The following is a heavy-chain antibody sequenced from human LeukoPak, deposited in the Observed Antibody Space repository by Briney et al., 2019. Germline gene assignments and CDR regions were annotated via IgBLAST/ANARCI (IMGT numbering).Heavy chain of an antibody. J-gene: IGHJ4*02. CDR2: IYYSGST. V-gene: IGHV4-31*03. D-gene: IGHD3-22*01. CDR3: ARDGHYYDSSGYVPLDY. CDR1: GGSISSGGYY. Sequence: SQTLSLTCTVSGGSISSGGYYWSWIRQHPGKGLEWIGYIYYSGSTYYNLSLKSRVTISVDTSKNQFSLKLSSVTAADTAVYYCARDGHYYDSSGYVPLDYWGQGTLVTVSS.